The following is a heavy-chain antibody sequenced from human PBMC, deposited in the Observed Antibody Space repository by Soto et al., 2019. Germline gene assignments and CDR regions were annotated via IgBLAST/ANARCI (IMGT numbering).Heavy chain of an antibody. D-gene: IGHD5-18*01. J-gene: IGHJ4*02. CDR2: IWYDGSNK. CDR3: ARECRAMALDY. CDR1: GFTFSSYG. V-gene: IGHV3-33*01. Sequence: PGGSLRLSCAASGFTFSSYGMHWVRQAPDKGLEWVAVIWYDGSNKYYADSVKGRFTISRDNSKNTLYLQMNSLRAEDTAVYYCARECRAMALDYWGPGTLVTRSS.